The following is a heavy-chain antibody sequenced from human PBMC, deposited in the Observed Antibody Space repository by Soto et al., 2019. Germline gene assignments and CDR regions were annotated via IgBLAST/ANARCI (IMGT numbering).Heavy chain of an antibody. CDR3: ARDRGAIIVPRGGAFDI. D-gene: IGHD3-10*01. CDR2: IFYSGPT. J-gene: IGHJ3*02. Sequence: PSETLSLTCTVSGVSITTSYWSWIRQPPGKGLEWIGYIFYSGPTYYNPSLKSRVAISVDTSKNQFSLKLSSVTAADTAVYYCARDRGAIIVPRGGAFDIWGQGTMVTVSS. CDR1: GVSITTSY. V-gene: IGHV4-59*06.